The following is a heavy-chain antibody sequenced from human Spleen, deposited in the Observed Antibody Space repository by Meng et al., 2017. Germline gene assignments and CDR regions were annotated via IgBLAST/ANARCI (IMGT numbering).Heavy chain of an antibody. Sequence: VQLVGFGGYLLQPGGSLRLSCAASGFTFNNDAMTWVRQSPGKGLEWVSAIGGGGGTDYADSVKGRFTISRDNSENTLFLQMNSLRPEDTAIYFCVRRAAGNFDYWGQGTLVTVSS. D-gene: IGHD6-13*01. CDR1: GFTFNNDA. V-gene: IGHV3-23*04. CDR2: IGGGGGT. CDR3: VRRAAGNFDY. J-gene: IGHJ4*02.